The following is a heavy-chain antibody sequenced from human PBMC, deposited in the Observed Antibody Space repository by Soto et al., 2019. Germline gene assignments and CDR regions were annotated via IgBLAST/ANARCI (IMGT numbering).Heavy chain of an antibody. V-gene: IGHV5-51*01. Sequence: GESLKISCKGSGYTFTTYWIGWVRQMPGKGLEWMGIFYPGDSATKYSPSFQGQVTISADKSINSVYLQWSSLKASDTATYYCARLGFYYDFLSGYYNVHHYYGIDVWGQGTTVTGS. CDR2: FYPGDSAT. J-gene: IGHJ6*02. CDR1: GYTFTTYW. D-gene: IGHD3-3*01. CDR3: ARLGFYYDFLSGYYNVHHYYGIDV.